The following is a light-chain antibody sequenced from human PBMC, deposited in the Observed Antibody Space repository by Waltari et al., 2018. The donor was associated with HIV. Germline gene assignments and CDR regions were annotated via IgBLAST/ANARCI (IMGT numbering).Light chain of an antibody. CDR1: QSVSNS. CDR3: QQYTPYTWT. V-gene: IGKV1-5*03. J-gene: IGKJ1*01. Sequence: DIQMTQSPSTLSASVGDRVTITCRASQSVSNSLAWYQQKPGKAPKLLIYKASNLESGVPSSVSGTGSWTEFTLTISSLQPDDFATYYCQQYTPYTWTFGQGTKVEIK. CDR2: KAS.